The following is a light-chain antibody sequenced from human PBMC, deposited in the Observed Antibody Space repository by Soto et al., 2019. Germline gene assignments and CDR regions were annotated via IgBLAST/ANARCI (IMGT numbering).Light chain of an antibody. V-gene: IGKV3-20*01. CDR2: SAS. Sequence: DIVITQSPLTLSVSPGESATLSCRASERVSTNLAWYQQTPGQAPRLLIYSASRRPTDIPVRFSGSGSGTDFTLTISRLEPEDFAVYYCQQHGTSPITFGQGTRLEI. CDR3: QQHGTSPIT. J-gene: IGKJ5*01. CDR1: ERVSTN.